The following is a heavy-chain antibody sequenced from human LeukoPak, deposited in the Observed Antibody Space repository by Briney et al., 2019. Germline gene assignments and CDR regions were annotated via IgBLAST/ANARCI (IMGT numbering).Heavy chain of an antibody. J-gene: IGHJ4*02. Sequence: EASLRVSSKASGVTFTSYAISWVRQAPRQRLEWMGGIIPIFGTANYAQKFQGRVTITADKSTSTAYMELSSLRSEDTAVYYCARESLNAGFDYWGQGTLVTVSS. V-gene: IGHV1-69*06. CDR1: GVTFTSYA. D-gene: IGHD2-8*01. CDR3: ARESLNAGFDY. CDR2: IIPIFGTA.